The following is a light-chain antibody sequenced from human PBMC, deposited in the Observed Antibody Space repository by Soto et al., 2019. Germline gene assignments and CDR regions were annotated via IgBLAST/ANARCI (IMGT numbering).Light chain of an antibody. J-gene: IGKJ3*01. CDR2: AAS. CDR1: QGIATY. Sequence: DIQMTQSPSSLSASVGDRVTITCRASQGIATYLAWYQQKPGKVPKLLIYAASTLEPGVPSRFSGSGFGTDFTLSISSLQTEDFATYYCQKYNGAPFTFGPGTKVDIK. V-gene: IGKV1-27*01. CDR3: QKYNGAPFT.